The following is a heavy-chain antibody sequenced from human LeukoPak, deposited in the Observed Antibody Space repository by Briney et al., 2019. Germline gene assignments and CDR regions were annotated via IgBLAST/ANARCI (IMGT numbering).Heavy chain of an antibody. D-gene: IGHD3-22*01. CDR1: GFTFSSYA. CDR2: ISGSGGST. CDR3: AKASDYYDSSGYDY. V-gene: IGHV3-23*01. J-gene: IGHJ4*02. Sequence: GGSLRLSCAASGFTFSSYAMSWVRQAPGKGLEWVSAISGSGGSTYYADSVKGRFTISRDNSKNMLYLQMNSLRAEDTAVYYCAKASDYYDSSGYDYWGEGTLVTVSS.